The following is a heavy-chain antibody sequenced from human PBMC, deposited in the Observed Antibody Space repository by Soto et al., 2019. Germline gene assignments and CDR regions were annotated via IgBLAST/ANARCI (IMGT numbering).Heavy chain of an antibody. CDR2: ISGSGGST. CDR1: GFTFSSYA. Sequence: GGSLRLSCAASGFTFSSYAMSWVRQAPGKGLEWVSAISGSGGSTYYADSVKDRFTISRDNSKNTLYLQMNSLRAEDTAVYYCAKAPQVVVVVRFYYYMDVWGKGTTVTVSS. V-gene: IGHV3-23*01. D-gene: IGHD2-2*01. CDR3: AKAPQVVVVVRFYYYMDV. J-gene: IGHJ6*03.